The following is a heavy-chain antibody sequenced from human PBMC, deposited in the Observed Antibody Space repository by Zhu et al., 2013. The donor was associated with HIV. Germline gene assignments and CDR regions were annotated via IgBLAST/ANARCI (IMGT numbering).Heavy chain of an antibody. D-gene: IGHD3-22*01. CDR3: ARSNTSPYYDLINDAFDI. CDR1: GGSFSGYF. Sequence: QVQLQQWGAGLLKPSETLSLTCAVYGGSFSGYFWTWIRQPPGKGLEWIGEINHNGSTNYNPSLKSRVTISLDTSKNQLSLKLSSVTAADTAVYYCARSNTSPYYDLINDAFDIWGQGTMVTVSS. CDR2: INHNGST. V-gene: IGHV4-34*01. J-gene: IGHJ3*02.